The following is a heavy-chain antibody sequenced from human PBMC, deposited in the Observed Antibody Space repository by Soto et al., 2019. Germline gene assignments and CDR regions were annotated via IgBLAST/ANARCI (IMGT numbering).Heavy chain of an antibody. Sequence: LLVQSGGGVVQPGRSLRVSCAASAFTFSSYGMHWVRQAPGKGLEWVAVISYDGSDKYFADSVKGRFTVSRDNSKRTLYLQMNSLRVEDSAVYYCGRDKIFESNTFYYNYGMDVWGQGITVTVS. D-gene: IGHD3-9*01. V-gene: IGHV3-30*04. CDR1: AFTFSSYG. CDR3: GRDKIFESNTFYYNYGMDV. CDR2: ISYDGSDK. J-gene: IGHJ6*02.